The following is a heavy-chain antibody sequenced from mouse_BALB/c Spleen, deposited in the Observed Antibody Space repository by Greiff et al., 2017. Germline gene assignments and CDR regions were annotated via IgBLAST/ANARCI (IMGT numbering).Heavy chain of an antibody. Sequence: DVKLVESGGGLVQPGGSLKLSCAASGFTFSSYAMSWVRQTPEKRLEWVASISSGGSTYYPDSVKGRFTISRDNARNILYLQMSSLRSEDTAMYYCARGRWLDAMDYWGQGTSVTVSS. CDR1: GFTFSSYA. D-gene: IGHD1-1*02. CDR2: ISSGGST. J-gene: IGHJ4*01. V-gene: IGHV5-6-5*01. CDR3: ARGRWLDAMDY.